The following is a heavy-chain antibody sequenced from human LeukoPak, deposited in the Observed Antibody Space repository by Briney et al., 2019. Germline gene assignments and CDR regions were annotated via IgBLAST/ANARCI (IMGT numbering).Heavy chain of an antibody. V-gene: IGHV3-33*06. J-gene: IGHJ3*02. D-gene: IGHD3-9*01. CDR1: GFTFRNYG. CDR3: AKEYEIFVGAFDI. CDR2: LWKDGSNN. Sequence: LPGGSLRLSCVASGFTFRNYGMHWVRQAPGKGLEWVAVLWKDGSNNFYADSVKGRFRFSRDNSKDMLYLQTNSLRAEDTAVYYCAKEYEIFVGAFDIWGQGTMVTVSS.